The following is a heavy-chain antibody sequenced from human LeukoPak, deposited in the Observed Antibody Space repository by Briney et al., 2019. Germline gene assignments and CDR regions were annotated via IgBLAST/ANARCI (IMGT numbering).Heavy chain of an antibody. CDR1: GFTFSSYA. CDR2: ISGSGGST. D-gene: IGHD2-15*01. CDR3: ATHLGGYCSGGSCYRSYGMDV. Sequence: GGSLRLSCAAPGFTFSSYAMSWVRQAPGKGLEWVSAISGSGGSTYYADSVKGQFTISRDNSKNTLYLQMNSLRAEDTAVYYCATHLGGYCSGGSCYRSYGMDVWGQGTTVTVSS. J-gene: IGHJ6*02. V-gene: IGHV3-23*01.